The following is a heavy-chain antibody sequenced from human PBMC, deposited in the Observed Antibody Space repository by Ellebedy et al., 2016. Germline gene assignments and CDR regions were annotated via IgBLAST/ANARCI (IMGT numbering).Heavy chain of an antibody. CDR1: GFSLSTRGVG. CDR3: AQSSNLVGATLN. J-gene: IGHJ4*02. Sequence: SGPTLVKPTPTLTLTCTFSGFSLSTRGVGVGWFRQPPGKALEWLALIYWNDDKRYSPSLKSRLTITKDTSKNQVVLTMTNMDPVDTATYYCAQSSNLVGATLNWGQGTLVTVSS. V-gene: IGHV2-5*01. D-gene: IGHD1-26*01. CDR2: IYWNDDK.